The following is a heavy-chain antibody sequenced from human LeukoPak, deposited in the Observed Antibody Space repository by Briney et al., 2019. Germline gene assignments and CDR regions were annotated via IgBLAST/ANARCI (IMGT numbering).Heavy chain of an antibody. D-gene: IGHD2-15*01. V-gene: IGHV4-4*07. CDR2: IYTSGST. CDR3: ARKVCSGGSCYNDY. Sequence: SETLSLTCTVSGGSIRSYYWSWIRQPAGKGLEWIGRIYTSGSTNYNPSLKSRVTISVDTSKNQFSLKLSSVTATDTAVYYCARKVCSGGSCYNDYWGQGTLVTVSS. CDR1: GGSIRSYY. J-gene: IGHJ4*02.